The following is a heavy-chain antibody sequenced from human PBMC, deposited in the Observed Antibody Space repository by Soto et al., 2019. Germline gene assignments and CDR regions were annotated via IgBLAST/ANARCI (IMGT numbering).Heavy chain of an antibody. D-gene: IGHD6-19*01. V-gene: IGHV1-69*02. CDR1: GGTFSSYT. CDR3: ARSILTAVAGTVAFDI. CDR2: IIPILGIA. J-gene: IGHJ3*02. Sequence: QVQLVQSGAEVKKPGSSVKVSCKASGGTFSSYTISWVRQAPGQGLEWMGRIIPILGIANYAQKFQGRVTITADKSTSTAYMELSSLRSEDTAVYYCARSILTAVAGTVAFDIWGQGTMVTVSS.